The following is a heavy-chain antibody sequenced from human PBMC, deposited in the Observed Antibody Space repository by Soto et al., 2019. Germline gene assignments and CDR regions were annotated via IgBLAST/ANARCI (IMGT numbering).Heavy chain of an antibody. CDR1: GFIFRSHS. D-gene: IGHD4-4*01. CDR3: ARALQYQNWLDP. J-gene: IGHJ5*02. V-gene: IGHV3-48*01. Sequence: GGSLRLSCAASGFIFRSHSMNWVRQAPGKGLEWVSYISGSSSDTYYADSVKARFTISRDNAKNSLFLQMNSLRAEDTAVYYCARALQYQNWLDPWGQGTLVTVSS. CDR2: ISGSSSDT.